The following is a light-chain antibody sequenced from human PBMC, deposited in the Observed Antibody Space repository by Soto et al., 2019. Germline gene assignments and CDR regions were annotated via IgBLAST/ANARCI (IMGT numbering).Light chain of an antibody. CDR3: QQYSTTRGT. J-gene: IGKJ1*01. V-gene: IGKV3-20*01. CDR1: QSVSRSY. CDR2: GAS. Sequence: EIVLTHSQGTLSFSPLDRSALXCMPSQSVSRSYLGWYQQKPGQAPRLLMYGASIRAAGISARFSGSGSGTEFTLTISSLQSEDFAVYYCQQYSTTRGTFGQGTKVDI.